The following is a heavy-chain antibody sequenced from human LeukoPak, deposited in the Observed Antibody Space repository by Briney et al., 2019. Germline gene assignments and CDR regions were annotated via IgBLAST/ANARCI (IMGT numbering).Heavy chain of an antibody. V-gene: IGHV1-18*01. CDR2: IRGDNGNT. CDR3: ARDLRPYGSGSSNWFDP. CDR1: GYTFSNYG. Sequence: ASVKVSCKASGYTFSNYGISWVRQAPGQGLEWVGWIRGDNGNTNYAQKLQGRVTMTTDTSTSTAYMELRSLRSDDTAVYYCARDLRPYGSGSSNWFDPWGQGTLVTVSS. D-gene: IGHD3-10*01. J-gene: IGHJ5*02.